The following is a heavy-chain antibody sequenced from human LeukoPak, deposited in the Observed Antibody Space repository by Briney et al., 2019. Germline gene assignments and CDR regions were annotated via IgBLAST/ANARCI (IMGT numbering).Heavy chain of an antibody. CDR2: IKQDGSEK. V-gene: IGHV3-7*01. Sequence: GGSLRLSCAASGFTFSSYWMSWVRQAPGKGLEWVANIKQDGSEKYYVDSVKGRFTISRDNAKNSLYLQMNSLRAEDTAVYYCAREEDIVVVVAATPCFDYWGQGTLVTVSS. J-gene: IGHJ4*02. CDR3: AREEDIVVVVAATPCFDY. D-gene: IGHD2-15*01. CDR1: GFTFSSYW.